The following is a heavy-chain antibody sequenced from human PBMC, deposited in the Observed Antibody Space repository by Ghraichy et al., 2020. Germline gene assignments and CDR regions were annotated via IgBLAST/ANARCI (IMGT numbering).Heavy chain of an antibody. V-gene: IGHV4-4*09. CDR2: IRPGGST. CDR3: ARRGDYARAFLDY. CDR1: GDSISSYY. Sequence: SETLSLTCTVSGDSISSYYWNWIRQTPGRGLVWIAHIRPGGSTNYNPSLKSRVTLSVDTSLNHFSLMLKSVTAADTAVYYCARRGDYARAFLDYWGQGLLVSVSS. J-gene: IGHJ4*02. D-gene: IGHD4-17*01.